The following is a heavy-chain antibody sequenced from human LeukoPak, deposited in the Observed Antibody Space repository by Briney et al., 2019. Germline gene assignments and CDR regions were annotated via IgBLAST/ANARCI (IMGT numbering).Heavy chain of an antibody. J-gene: IGHJ5*02. Sequence: PSETLSLTCAVSGGSITSGGYSWSWIRQPPGEGLELIGYIYHTGTTNYNPSLKSRVTISVDTSKNQFSLKLSSVTAADTAVYYCARGLSKFANWFDPWGQGTLVTVSS. CDR3: ARGLSKFANWFDP. V-gene: IGHV4-30-2*01. D-gene: IGHD3-16*01. CDR2: IYHTGTT. CDR1: GGSITSGGYS.